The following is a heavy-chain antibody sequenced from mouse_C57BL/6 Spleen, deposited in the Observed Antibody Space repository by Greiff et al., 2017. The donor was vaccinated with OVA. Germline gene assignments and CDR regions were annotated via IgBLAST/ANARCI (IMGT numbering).Heavy chain of an antibody. J-gene: IGHJ1*03. Sequence: QVQLKESGPELVKPGASVKISCKASGYAFSSSWMNWVKQRPGKGLEWIGRIYPGDGDTNYNGKFKGKATLTADKSSSTAYMQLSSLTSDDSAVYFCASSESYWYFEVWGTGTTVTVSS. CDR2: IYPGDGDT. V-gene: IGHV1-82*01. CDR1: GYAFSSSW. CDR3: ASSESYWYFEV.